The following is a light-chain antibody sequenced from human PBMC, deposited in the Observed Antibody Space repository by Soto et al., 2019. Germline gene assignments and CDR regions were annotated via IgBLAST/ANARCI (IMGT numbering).Light chain of an antibody. J-gene: IGKJ1*01. CDR2: GAS. V-gene: IGKV3-20*01. CDR3: QQYGSSSWT. Sequence: ERGLTQSVGTLSLSPGERASLSCRASQSVSNKYLAWYQQKPGQVPRLLIYGASNRATGIPDRFSGSGSGTDVTLTISRLEPEDFAVYYCQQYGSSSWTFGQGTKVDIK. CDR1: QSVSNKY.